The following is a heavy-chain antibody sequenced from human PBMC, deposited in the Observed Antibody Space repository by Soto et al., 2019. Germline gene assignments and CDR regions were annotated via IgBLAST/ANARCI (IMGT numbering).Heavy chain of an antibody. CDR2: VRSKSDGGTT. Sequence: EVQLVESGGGLVKPGGSLRLSCAASGFTFSHAWMSWVRQAPGKGLEWVGRVRSKSDGGTTDYAAPVKGRFTISRDDSKNTLYLQMNSLKTEDTAVYYCTNEAPGGSNFDYWGQGTLVTVSS. V-gene: IGHV3-15*01. CDR1: GFTFSHAW. D-gene: IGHD2-15*01. J-gene: IGHJ4*02. CDR3: TNEAPGGSNFDY.